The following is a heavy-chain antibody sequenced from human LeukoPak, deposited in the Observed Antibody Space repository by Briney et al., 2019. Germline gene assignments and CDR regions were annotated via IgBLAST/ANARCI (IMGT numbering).Heavy chain of an antibody. Sequence: SVKVSCKASGGTFSSYAISWVRQAPGPGLEWVGGIVPIFGTVNYAQKFQGRVTITTDESTSTAYMELSSLRAEDTAVYYCARGGDYYDARPYYYMDVWGKGTTVTVSS. D-gene: IGHD3-22*01. CDR3: ARGGDYYDARPYYYMDV. CDR2: IVPIFGTV. CDR1: GGTFSSYA. V-gene: IGHV1-69*05. J-gene: IGHJ6*03.